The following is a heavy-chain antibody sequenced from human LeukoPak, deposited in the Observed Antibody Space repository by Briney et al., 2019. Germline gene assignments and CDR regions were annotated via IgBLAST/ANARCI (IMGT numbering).Heavy chain of an antibody. J-gene: IGHJ6*03. D-gene: IGHD6-13*01. Sequence: GRSLRLSCAASGFTFDDYAMHWVRQAPGKGLEWVSGISWNSGSIGYADSVKGRFTISRDNAKNSLYLQMNSLRAEDTALYYCAKDLPQLVWYMGVWGKGTTVTVSS. V-gene: IGHV3-9*01. CDR1: GFTFDDYA. CDR2: ISWNSGSI. CDR3: AKDLPQLVWYMGV.